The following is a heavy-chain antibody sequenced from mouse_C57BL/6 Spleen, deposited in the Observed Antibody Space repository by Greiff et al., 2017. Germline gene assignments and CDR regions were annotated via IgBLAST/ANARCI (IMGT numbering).Heavy chain of an antibody. V-gene: IGHV1-22*01. Sequence: EVQLQESGPELVKPGASVKMSCKASGYTFTDYNMHWVKQSHGKSLEWIGYINPNNGGTSYNQKVKGKSTLTVTKSSSTAYMELRSLTSEDSAVYYCARHLWIPYYYAMDYWGQGTSVTVSS. CDR1: GYTFTDYN. D-gene: IGHD2-2*01. CDR2: INPNNGGT. CDR3: ARHLWIPYYYAMDY. J-gene: IGHJ4*01.